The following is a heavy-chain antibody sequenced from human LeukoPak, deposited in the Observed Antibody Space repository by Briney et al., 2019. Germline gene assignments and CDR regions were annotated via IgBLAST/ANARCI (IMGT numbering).Heavy chain of an antibody. CDR1: GFTFDTFA. D-gene: IGHD7-27*01. J-gene: IGHJ4*02. CDR2: IGNTET. Sequence: GGSLRLSCVASGFTFDTFAMSWVRQAPGKGLEWVSGIGNTETYYSDSVKGGFTISRDNSKSTIYLHMSNLRAEDTALYYCARDGQAFNSNWDYFEYWGQGTPVTVSS. CDR3: ARDGQAFNSNWDYFEY. V-gene: IGHV3-23*01.